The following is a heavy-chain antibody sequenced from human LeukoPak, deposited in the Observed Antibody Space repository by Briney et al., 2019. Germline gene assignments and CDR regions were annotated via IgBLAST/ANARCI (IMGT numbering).Heavy chain of an antibody. CDR2: IYYSGST. Sequence: SETLCLTCTVSGGSISSYYWSWIRQPPGKGLEWIRYIYYSGSTNYNPSLKSRVTISVDTSKNQFSLKLSSVTAADTAVYYCAREVGATEINWFDPWGQGTLVTVSS. CDR3: AREVGATEINWFDP. CDR1: GGSISSYY. J-gene: IGHJ5*02. D-gene: IGHD1-26*01. V-gene: IGHV4-59*01.